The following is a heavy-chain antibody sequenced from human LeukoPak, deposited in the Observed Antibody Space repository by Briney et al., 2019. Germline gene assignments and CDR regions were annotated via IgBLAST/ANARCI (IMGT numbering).Heavy chain of an antibody. Sequence: ASVKVSCKASGYSFNNYGISWVRQAPGQGLECMGWISGYNGDTKFAQKFQGRVTITTDKSTTTASMELRSLRSDDTAVYFCAREYYYDTSGYYSAYYNYGMDVWGQGTTVTVSS. J-gene: IGHJ6*02. CDR3: AREYYYDTSGYYSAYYNYGMDV. CDR2: ISGYNGDT. CDR1: GYSFNNYG. V-gene: IGHV1-18*01. D-gene: IGHD3-22*01.